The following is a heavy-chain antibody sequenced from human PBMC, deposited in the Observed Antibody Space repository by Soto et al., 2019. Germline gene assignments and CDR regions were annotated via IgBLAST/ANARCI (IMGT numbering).Heavy chain of an antibody. J-gene: IGHJ4*02. D-gene: IGHD2-2*01. CDR2: ISAYNGNT. CDR3: ARGIYCSSTSCYIFDY. V-gene: IGHV1-18*01. CDR1: GYTFTIYG. Sequence: ASLNGACKASGYTFTIYGSSWVRKTTRQGLEWMGWISAYNGNTNYAQKLQGRVTMTTDTSTSTAYMELRSLRSDDTAVYYCARGIYCSSTSCYIFDYWGQGTLVTVSS.